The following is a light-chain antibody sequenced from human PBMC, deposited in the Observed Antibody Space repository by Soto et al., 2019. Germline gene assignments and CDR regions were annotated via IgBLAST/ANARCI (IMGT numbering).Light chain of an antibody. Sequence: EIVMTQSPATLSVSPCGRATLSCRASQTISGTLAWYQQKPGQAPRLLIHGASTRATGIPARFSGSRSGTDFTLTISSLEPEDFGVYFCHQRNKFGQGTRLEIK. CDR1: QTISGT. CDR2: GAS. CDR3: HQRNK. J-gene: IGKJ5*01. V-gene: IGKV3D-15*01.